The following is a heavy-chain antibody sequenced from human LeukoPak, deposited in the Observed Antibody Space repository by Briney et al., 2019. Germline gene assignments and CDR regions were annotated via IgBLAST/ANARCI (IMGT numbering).Heavy chain of an antibody. J-gene: IGHJ4*02. D-gene: IGHD5-12*01. Sequence: PGGSLRLSCAASGLTFDDYYMSWIRQAPGKGLEWVSYISHIGGYTAYADSVKGRFTISRDNTKNSLYLRMNSLRAEDTAVYYCASHGGHDFFDHWGQGSLVTVSS. V-gene: IGHV3-11*06. CDR2: ISHIGGYT. CDR1: GLTFDDYY. CDR3: ASHGGHDFFDH.